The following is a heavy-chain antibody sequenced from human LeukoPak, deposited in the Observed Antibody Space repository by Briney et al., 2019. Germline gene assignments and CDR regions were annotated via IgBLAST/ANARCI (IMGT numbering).Heavy chain of an antibody. D-gene: IGHD4-17*01. CDR2: ISSSGRTI. J-gene: IGHJ4*02. V-gene: IGHV3-48*03. CDR3: AREQSGDYTPDY. Sequence: GGSQRLSCAASGFTFSSYEMNWVRQAPGKGLEWVSYISSSGRTIYYAVSVKGRFTVSRDNAKNSLYLQMNSLRAEDTAVYYCAREQSGDYTPDYWGQGTLVSVSS. CDR1: GFTFSSYE.